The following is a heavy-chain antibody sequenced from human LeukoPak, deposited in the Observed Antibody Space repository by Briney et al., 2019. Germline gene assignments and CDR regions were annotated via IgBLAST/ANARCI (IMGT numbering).Heavy chain of an antibody. Sequence: PAGSLRLSCAASGFTFSSYSMNWVRQAPGKGLEWVSSISSSSSYIYYADSVKGRFTISRDNAKSSLYLQMNSLRAEDTAVYYCARWGYCSSTSCFDAFDIWGQGTMVTVSS. V-gene: IGHV3-21*01. CDR3: ARWGYCSSTSCFDAFDI. CDR2: ISSSSSYI. CDR1: GFTFSSYS. D-gene: IGHD2-2*01. J-gene: IGHJ3*02.